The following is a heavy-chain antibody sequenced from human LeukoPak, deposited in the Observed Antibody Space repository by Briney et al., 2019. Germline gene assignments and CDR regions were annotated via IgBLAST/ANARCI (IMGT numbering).Heavy chain of an antibody. D-gene: IGHD2-21*01. Sequence: GGSLRLSCAASGFTFSSYSMNWVRQAPGKGLEWVSSISSSSSYIYYADSVKGRFTISRDNGKNSLYLQMLNLRTEDTAFYYCAKDVATVGIVDFWGQGTLVTVPS. V-gene: IGHV3-21*04. CDR3: AKDVATVGIVDF. CDR1: GFTFSSYS. CDR2: ISSSSSYI. J-gene: IGHJ4*02.